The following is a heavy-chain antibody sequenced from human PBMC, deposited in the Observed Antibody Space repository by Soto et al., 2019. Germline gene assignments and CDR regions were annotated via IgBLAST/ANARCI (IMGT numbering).Heavy chain of an antibody. V-gene: IGHV3-72*01. CDR2: TRNKANSYTT. D-gene: IGHD5-18*01. J-gene: IGHJ6*02. Sequence: GGSLRLSCAASGFTFSDHYMDWVRQAPGKGLEWVGRTRNKANSYTTEYAASVKGRFTISRDDSKNSLYLQMNSLKTEDTAVYYCARGYSYGFYYGMDVWGQGTTVTVSS. CDR3: ARGYSYGFYYGMDV. CDR1: GFTFSDHY.